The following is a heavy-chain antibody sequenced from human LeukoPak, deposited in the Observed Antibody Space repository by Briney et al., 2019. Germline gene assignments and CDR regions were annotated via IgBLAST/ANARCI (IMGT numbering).Heavy chain of an antibody. D-gene: IGHD2-2*01. CDR3: ARHQTDKHYYYGMDV. Sequence: ASETLSLTCTVSGGSISSGDYYWSWIRQPPGKGLEWIGYIYYSGSTYYNPSLKSRVTISVDTSKNQFSLKLSSVTAADTAVYYCARHQTDKHYYYGMDVWGQGTTVTVSS. CDR2: IYYSGST. CDR1: GGSISSGDYY. V-gene: IGHV4-30-4*01. J-gene: IGHJ6*02.